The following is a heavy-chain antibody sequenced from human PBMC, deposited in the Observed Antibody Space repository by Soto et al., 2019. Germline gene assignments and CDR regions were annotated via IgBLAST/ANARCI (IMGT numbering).Heavy chain of an antibody. V-gene: IGHV3-23*01. Sequence: GGSLRLSCAASGFTFSSYAMSWVRQAPGKGLEWVSAISGSGGSTYYADSVKGRFTISRDNSKNTLYLQMNSLRAEDTAVYYCAPYVRYYYDSSGYPAPFDYWGQGTLVTVSS. CDR3: APYVRYYYDSSGYPAPFDY. D-gene: IGHD3-22*01. CDR1: GFTFSSYA. CDR2: ISGSGGST. J-gene: IGHJ4*02.